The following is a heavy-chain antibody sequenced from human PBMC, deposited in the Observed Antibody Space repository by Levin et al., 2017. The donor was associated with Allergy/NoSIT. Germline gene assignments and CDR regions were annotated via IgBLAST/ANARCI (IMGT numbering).Heavy chain of an antibody. CDR1: EFTFGSSA. D-gene: IGHD2-8*01. CDR3: AKCQGVRMVYATAGWFDP. J-gene: IGHJ5*02. Sequence: GGSLRLSCAASEFTFGSSAMTWVRQAPGKGLEWVSGISSSGGTTYYTDSVKGRFTISRDNSKNTLYLQMNSLRAEDTAVYYCAKCQGVRMVYATAGWFDPWGQGSLVTVSS. CDR2: ISSSGGTT. V-gene: IGHV3-23*01.